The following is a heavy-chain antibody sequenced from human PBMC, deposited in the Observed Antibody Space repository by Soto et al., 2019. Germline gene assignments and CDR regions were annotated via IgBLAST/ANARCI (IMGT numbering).Heavy chain of an antibody. CDR3: VKAGVRDLIVEVPVYFDN. V-gene: IGHV3-9*01. CDR2: ISWNGGNI. J-gene: IGHJ4*02. D-gene: IGHD2-21*01. Sequence: EVQLVESGGGLVQPGRSLRLSCAASGFIFDNSGMHWVRQAPGKGLEWVPGISWNGGNIGYADSVRGRFSISRDNAKDSLFLQMDSLRPDDTAFYYCVKAGVRDLIVEVPVYFDNWGQGTLVTVSS. CDR1: GFIFDNSG.